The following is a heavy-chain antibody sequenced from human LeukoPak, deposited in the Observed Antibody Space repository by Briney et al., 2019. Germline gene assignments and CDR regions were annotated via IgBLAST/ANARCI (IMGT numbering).Heavy chain of an antibody. CDR2: TSGGGGNT. V-gene: IGHV3-23*01. J-gene: IGHJ4*02. CDR3: AKGVGGASSAAAAGYFEN. CDR1: GFTFSNYA. Sequence: GGSLRLSCAASGFTFSNYAMSWVRQAPGKGLEWVSVTSGGGGNTYYADSVKGRFTISRDNPKNTLYLQVNSLRAEDTAVYYCAKGVGGASSAAAAGYFENWGQGTLVTVSS. D-gene: IGHD1-26*01.